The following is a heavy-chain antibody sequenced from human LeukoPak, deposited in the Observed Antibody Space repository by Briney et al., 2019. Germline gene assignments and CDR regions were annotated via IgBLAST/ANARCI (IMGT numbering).Heavy chain of an antibody. Sequence: SETLSLTCTVSGYSISSGYYWGWSRPPPGKGLEWIGSIYHSRSTYYNPSLKSRVTISVDTSKNQFSLKLSSVTAADTAVYYCASRTRPTVTTFDYWGQGTLVTVSS. D-gene: IGHD4-17*01. J-gene: IGHJ4*02. CDR2: IYHSRST. CDR1: GYSISSGYY. V-gene: IGHV4-38-2*02. CDR3: ASRTRPTVTTFDY.